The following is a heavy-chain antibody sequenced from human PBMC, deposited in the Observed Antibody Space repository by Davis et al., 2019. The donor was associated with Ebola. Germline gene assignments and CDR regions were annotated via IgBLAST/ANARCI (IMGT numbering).Heavy chain of an antibody. V-gene: IGHV1-24*01. Sequence: ASVKVSCKVSGYTLTELSMHWVRQAPGKGLEWMGGFDPEDGETIYAQKFQGRVTMTEDTSTDTAYMELSSLRSEDTAVYYCATDHICSSTSCLYYYGMDVWGQGTTVTVSS. CDR3: ATDHICSSTSCLYYYGMDV. D-gene: IGHD2-2*01. J-gene: IGHJ6*02. CDR2: FDPEDGET. CDR1: GYTLTELS.